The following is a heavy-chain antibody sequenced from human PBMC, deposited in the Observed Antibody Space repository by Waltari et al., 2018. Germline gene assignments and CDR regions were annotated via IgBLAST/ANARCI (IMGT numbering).Heavy chain of an antibody. CDR1: GCTVSSHW. J-gene: IGHJ4*02. D-gene: IGHD2-21*01. V-gene: IGHV3-7*01. CDR2: IKEDGSEN. Sequence: EVQVVESGGGLVQPGESLRLSCAAADSGCTVSSHWMSGVRQAPGKGLEWVANIKEDGSENYYLDSVKGRFTISRDNAKNSLYLQMNGLRAEDTAVYYCTRHLFWAFDYWGQGTLLIVSS. CDR3: TRHLFWAFDY.